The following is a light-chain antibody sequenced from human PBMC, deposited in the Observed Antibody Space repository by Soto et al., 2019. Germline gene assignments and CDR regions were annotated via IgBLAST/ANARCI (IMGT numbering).Light chain of an antibody. CDR2: DVS. CDR3: QQYNNWPPT. CDR1: QSVSSY. Sequence: EIVLTQSPGTLSLSPGERATLSCRASQSVSSYLAWYQQKPGQAPRLLIHDVSIRATGIPARFNGSGSGTEFTLTISSLQSEDFAVYYCQQYNNWPPTFGQGTRLEI. V-gene: IGKV3-15*01. J-gene: IGKJ5*01.